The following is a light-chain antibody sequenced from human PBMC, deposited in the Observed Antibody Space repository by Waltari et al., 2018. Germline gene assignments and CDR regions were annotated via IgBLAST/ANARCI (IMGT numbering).Light chain of an antibody. Sequence: EIVMTQSPATVSVSPGESATLSCRASQSVTTSLAWFPQRPGQPPRVLIYGASTRAAGIPARFSGSGSGTEFTLTISSLQSEDFAVYYCQQYEDWPPITFGGGTKVEIK. CDR3: QQYEDWPPIT. CDR1: QSVTTS. CDR2: GAS. V-gene: IGKV3-15*01. J-gene: IGKJ4*01.